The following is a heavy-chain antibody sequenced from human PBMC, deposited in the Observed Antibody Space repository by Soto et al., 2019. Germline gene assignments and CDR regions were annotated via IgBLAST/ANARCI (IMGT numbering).Heavy chain of an antibody. J-gene: IGHJ4*02. V-gene: IGHV4-61*08. CDR1: GGSISSGGYY. CDR2: IYYSGST. CDR3: ARHPGNYYAQFDY. D-gene: IGHD3-10*01. Sequence: SETLSLTCTVSGGSISSGGYYWSWIRQHPGKGLEWIGYIYYSGSTNYNPSLKSRVTISVDTSKNQFSLKLTSVTAADTAVYYCARHPGNYYAQFDYWGQGTLVTVSS.